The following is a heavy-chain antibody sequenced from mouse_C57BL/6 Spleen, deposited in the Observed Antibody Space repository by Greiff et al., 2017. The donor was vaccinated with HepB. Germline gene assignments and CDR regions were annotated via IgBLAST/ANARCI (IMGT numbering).Heavy chain of an antibody. CDR1: GFTFSSYA. CDR2: ICDGGSYT. V-gene: IGHV5-4*01. CDR3: ARDGDGNSWFDY. D-gene: IGHD2-1*01. J-gene: IGHJ3*01. Sequence: EVKLEESGGGLVKPGGSLKLSCAASGFTFSSYAMSWVRQTPEKRLEWVATICDGGSYTYYPDNVKGRFTLSRDNAKNNLYLQMRHLKAEDTAMYYCARDGDGNSWFDYWGQGTLVTVSA.